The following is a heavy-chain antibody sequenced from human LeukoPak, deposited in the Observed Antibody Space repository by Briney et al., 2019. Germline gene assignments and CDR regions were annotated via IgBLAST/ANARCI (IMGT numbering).Heavy chain of an antibody. CDR2: IKQDGSEK. CDR1: GFTFSNYW. CDR3: ARATEGGTTNYEH. Sequence: GGSLRLSCAASGFTFSNYWMSWVRQAPGKGLEWVANIKQDGSEKYYVDSVKGRFTISRDNAKNSLYLQMNSLRVEDTAVYFRARATEGGTTNYEHWGQGTLVTVSS. V-gene: IGHV3-7*04. D-gene: IGHD1-7*01. J-gene: IGHJ4*02.